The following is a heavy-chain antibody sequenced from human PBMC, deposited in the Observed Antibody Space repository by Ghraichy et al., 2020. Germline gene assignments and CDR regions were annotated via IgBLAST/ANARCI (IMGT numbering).Heavy chain of an antibody. Sequence: GESLNISCAASGFSFSRFGLYWVRQAPGKGLDWVAFIRYDESNIFYGDSVEGRFSISRDISKNTVYLHMNGLRPEDSAVYYCARDLYDHYMDVWGKGTAVIVSS. V-gene: IGHV3-30*02. CDR3: ARDLYDHYMDV. CDR1: GFSFSRFG. J-gene: IGHJ6*03. CDR2: IRYDESNI.